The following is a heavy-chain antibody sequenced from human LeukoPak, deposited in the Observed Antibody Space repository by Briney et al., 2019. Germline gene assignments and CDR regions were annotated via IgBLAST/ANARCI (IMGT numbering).Heavy chain of an antibody. J-gene: IGHJ4*02. D-gene: IGHD3-10*01. CDR1: GFAFSSYG. CDR3: AKAAYGSESYYDPFDY. V-gene: IGHV3-23*01. CDR2: ISGSGDRT. Sequence: GGTLRLSFAATGFAFSSYGMSWVRQAPGKGLDWVSVISGSGDRTYYADSVKGRFTISRDNSKYTLYLQMNSLSAEDTAVYYCAKAAYGSESYYDPFDYWGQGTLVTVSS.